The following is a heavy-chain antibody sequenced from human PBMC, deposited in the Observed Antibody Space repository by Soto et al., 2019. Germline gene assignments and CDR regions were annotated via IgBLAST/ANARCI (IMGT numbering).Heavy chain of an antibody. CDR1: GGSFSGYY. Sequence: SETLSLTCAVYGGSFSGYYWSWIRQPPGKGLEWIGEINHSGSTNYNPSLKSRVTISVDTSKNQFSLKLSSVTAADTAVYYCARGSAYYDFWSGYQNWFDPWGQGTLVTVSS. CDR2: INHSGST. V-gene: IGHV4-34*01. D-gene: IGHD3-3*01. CDR3: ARGSAYYDFWSGYQNWFDP. J-gene: IGHJ5*02.